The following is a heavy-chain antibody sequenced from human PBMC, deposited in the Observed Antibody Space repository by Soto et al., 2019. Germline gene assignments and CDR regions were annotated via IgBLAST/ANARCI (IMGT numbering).Heavy chain of an antibody. D-gene: IGHD7-27*01. CDR1: GFILNNYA. V-gene: IGHV3-23*01. Sequence: EVQLLESGGDLVQPGGSLRLSCVASGFILNNYAMSWVRQAPGKGLEWVSTIGGTDCDSDGVPWYEDSVKGRFTISRDRSANTLFLHMDNLRAEDSALYYCVKRCRNWGAFDFWGQGTTVVVSS. CDR2: IGGTDCDSDGVP. CDR3: VKRCRNWGAFDF. J-gene: IGHJ3*01.